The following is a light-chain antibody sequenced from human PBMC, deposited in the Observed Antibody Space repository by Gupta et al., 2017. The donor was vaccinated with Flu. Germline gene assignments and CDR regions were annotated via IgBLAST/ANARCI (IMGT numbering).Light chain of an antibody. CDR3: QQSYHTPPFT. CDR2: AAS. J-gene: IGKJ3*01. CDR1: QFISNY. Sequence: DTVTISCRASQFISNYLNWYQHKPGTAPRLLIYAASRVFTGVPSRFSGGGSGTDFTLTISGLQVEDFATYYCQQSYHTPPFTFGPGTKV. V-gene: IGKV1-39*01.